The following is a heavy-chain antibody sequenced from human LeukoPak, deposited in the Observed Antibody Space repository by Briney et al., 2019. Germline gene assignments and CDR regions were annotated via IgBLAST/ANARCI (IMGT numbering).Heavy chain of an antibody. D-gene: IGHD1-26*01. CDR3: ARDFRYSGSYYGSGAFDI. CDR2: INPNSGGT. CDR1: GYTFTSYG. Sequence: ASVKVSCKASGYTFTSYGISWVRQAPGQGLEWMGWINPNSGGTNYAQKFQGRVTMTRDTSISTAYMELSRLRSDDTAVYYCARDFRYSGSYYGSGAFDIWGQGTMVTVSS. V-gene: IGHV1-2*02. J-gene: IGHJ3*02.